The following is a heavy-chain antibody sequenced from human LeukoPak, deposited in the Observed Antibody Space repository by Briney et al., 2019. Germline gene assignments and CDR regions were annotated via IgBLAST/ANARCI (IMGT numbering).Heavy chain of an antibody. J-gene: IGHJ4*02. D-gene: IGHD1-26*01. CDR2: SYFVGST. V-gene: IGHV4-39*07. CDR3: ARGEVGAVSDFDY. Sequence: SETLSLTCSVSGASISSSTYNWAWFRQPPGKGLEWIGFNSYFVGSTYYNPSLKSRVTISVDTSKNQFSLKVTSVTAADTAVYYCARGEVGAVSDFDYWGQGTLVTVSS. CDR1: GASISSSTYN.